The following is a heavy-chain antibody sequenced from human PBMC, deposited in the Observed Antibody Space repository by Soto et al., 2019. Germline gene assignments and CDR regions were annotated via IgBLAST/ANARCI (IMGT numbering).Heavy chain of an antibody. D-gene: IGHD1-26*01. Sequence: PSETLSLPCTVSGGSNSSYYWSWIRQPPGKGLAWILYIYDSGSTNYNPSLKSRVTISVDTSKNQVSLKLSSVTAADTAVYYCARGHAQWEPRXGGQVTLLTVSX. J-gene: IGHJ4*02. V-gene: IGHV4-59*01. CDR1: GGSNSSYY. CDR3: ARGHAQWEPRX. CDR2: IYDSGST.